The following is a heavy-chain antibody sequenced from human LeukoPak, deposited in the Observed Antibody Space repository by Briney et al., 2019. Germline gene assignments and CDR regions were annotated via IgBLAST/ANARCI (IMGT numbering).Heavy chain of an antibody. Sequence: GGSLRLSCAASGFTFSNYGMHWVRQAPGKGLEWVAVISYDGSNKYYADSVKGRFTISRDNSKNTLYLQMNSLRAEDTAVYYCASPLEGSGWTAFDYWGQGTLVTVSS. CDR2: ISYDGSNK. J-gene: IGHJ4*02. CDR1: GFTFSNYG. V-gene: IGHV3-30*03. CDR3: ASPLEGSGWTAFDY. D-gene: IGHD6-19*01.